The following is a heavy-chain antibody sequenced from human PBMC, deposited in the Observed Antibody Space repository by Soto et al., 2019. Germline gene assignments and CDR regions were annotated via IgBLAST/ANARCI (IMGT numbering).Heavy chain of an antibody. CDR2: ISGGGSST. J-gene: IGHJ6*03. CDR3: ARGPLSGRYYYYYMDV. CDR1: GFTFSSYA. Sequence: GGSLRLSCAASGFTFSSYAMSWVRQAPGKGLEWVSAISGGGSSTYYADSVKGRFTISRDNSKNTLYLQMNSLRAEDTAVYYCARGPLSGRYYYYYMDVWGKGTTVTVSS. V-gene: IGHV3-23*01.